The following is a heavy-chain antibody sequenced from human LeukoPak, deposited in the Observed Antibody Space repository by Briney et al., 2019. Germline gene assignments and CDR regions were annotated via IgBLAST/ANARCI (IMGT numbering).Heavy chain of an antibody. J-gene: IGHJ4*02. D-gene: IGHD6-19*01. CDR2: IIPIFGTA. Sequence: RASVKVSCKASGGTFSSYAISWVRQALGQGLEWMGGIIPIFGTANYAQKFQGRVTITTDESTSTAYMELSSLRSEDTAVYYCARGPGGYSSRWSNVYFDYWGQGTLVPVSS. CDR3: ARGPGGYSSRWSNVYFDY. CDR1: GGTFSSYA. V-gene: IGHV1-69*05.